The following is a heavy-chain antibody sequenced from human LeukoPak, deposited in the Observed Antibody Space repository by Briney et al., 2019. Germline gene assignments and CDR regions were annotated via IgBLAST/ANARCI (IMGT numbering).Heavy chain of an antibody. Sequence: GGSLRLSCAASGFTFDDYAMHWVRQAPGKGLEWVSGITWNSGSIAYADSVKGRFTISRDNAKNSLNLQMNSLRAEDTALYYCARGGISGSYFDYWGQGILVTVSS. CDR2: ITWNSGSI. D-gene: IGHD1-26*01. J-gene: IGHJ4*02. CDR3: ARGGISGSYFDY. V-gene: IGHV3-9*01. CDR1: GFTFDDYA.